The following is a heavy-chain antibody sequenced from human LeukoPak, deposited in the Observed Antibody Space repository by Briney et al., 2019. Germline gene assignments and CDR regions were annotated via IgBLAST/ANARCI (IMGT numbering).Heavy chain of an antibody. J-gene: IGHJ5*02. D-gene: IGHD3-10*01. CDR2: IIPIFGTA. CDR3: ASLDGSGSYYPNWFDP. V-gene: IGHV1-69*13. Sequence: SVKVSCKASGGTLSSYAISWVRQAPGQGLEWMGGIIPIFGTANYAQKFQGRVTITADESTSTAYMELSSPRSEDTAVYYCASLDGSGSYYPNWFDPRGQGTLVTVSS. CDR1: GGTLSSYA.